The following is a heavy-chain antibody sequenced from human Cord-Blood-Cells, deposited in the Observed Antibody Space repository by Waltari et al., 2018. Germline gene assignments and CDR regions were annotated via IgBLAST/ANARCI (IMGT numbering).Heavy chain of an antibody. CDR2: ISGSGGST. D-gene: IGHD6-6*01. CDR3: AKGFPSSYFDY. Sequence: EVQLLESGGGLVQPGGSLRLSCAASGLTFSSYAMSWVRQAPGKVLEWVSAISGSGGSTYYADSVKCRFTISIDNSKNTLYLQMNSLRAEDTAVYYCAKGFPSSYFDYWGQGTLVTVSS. V-gene: IGHV3-23*01. J-gene: IGHJ4*02. CDR1: GLTFSSYA.